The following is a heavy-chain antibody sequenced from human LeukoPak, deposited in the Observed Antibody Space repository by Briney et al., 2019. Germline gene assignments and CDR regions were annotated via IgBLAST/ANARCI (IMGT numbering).Heavy chain of an antibody. V-gene: IGHV1-69*13. D-gene: IGHD2-2*01. CDR3: ARVAYCSSTSCLDY. CDR1: GGTFSSYA. J-gene: IGHJ4*02. Sequence: GASVKVSCKASGGTFSSYAISWVRQAPGQGLEWMGGIIPIFGTANYAQKFQGRVTITADESTSTAYMELSSLRSEDTAVYYCARVAYCSSTSCLDYWGQGTLVTVSS. CDR2: IIPIFGTA.